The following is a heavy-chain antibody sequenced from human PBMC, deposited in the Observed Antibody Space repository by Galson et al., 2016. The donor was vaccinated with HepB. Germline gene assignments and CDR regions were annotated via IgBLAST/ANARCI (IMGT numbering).Heavy chain of an antibody. CDR2: MNPNIGKT. Sequence: SVKVSCKASGYTFTSLDINWVRQATGQGLEWIGWMNPNIGKTGYALRFQGRVSLTRDTSTSTAYMELSSLTSEDTAVYYCARGIAAGVDVWGQGATVNVFS. J-gene: IGHJ6*02. V-gene: IGHV1-8*01. CDR1: GYTFTSLD. D-gene: IGHD6-25*01. CDR3: ARGIAAGVDV.